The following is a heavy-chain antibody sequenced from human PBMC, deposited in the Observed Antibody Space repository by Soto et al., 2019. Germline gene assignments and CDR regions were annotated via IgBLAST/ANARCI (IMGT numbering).Heavy chain of an antibody. D-gene: IGHD3-10*01. Sequence: QVPLVQSGAEVKKPGASVKVSCKASGYTFTSYDINWVRQATGQGLEWMGWMNPNSGNTGYAQKFQSRVTMTRNTTISTADMELSSLRSEDTAVYYCAREGGGLLWFGESSGPWGQGTLVTVSS. V-gene: IGHV1-8*01. J-gene: IGHJ5*02. CDR1: GYTFTSYD. CDR3: AREGGGLLWFGESSGP. CDR2: MNPNSGNT.